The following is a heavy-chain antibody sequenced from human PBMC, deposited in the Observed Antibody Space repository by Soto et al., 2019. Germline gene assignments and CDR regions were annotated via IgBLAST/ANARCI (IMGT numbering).Heavy chain of an antibody. J-gene: IGHJ6*02. V-gene: IGHV3-23*01. D-gene: IGHD1-26*01. CDR3: AKRALLPYYYGMDV. CDR2: ISGSGGST. Sequence: GGSLRLSCAASGFTFSSYAMSWVRQAPGKGLEWVSAISGSGGSTYYADSVKGRFTISRDNSRNTLYLQMNSLRAEDTAVYYCAKRALLPYYYGMDVWGQGTTVTVSS. CDR1: GFTFSSYA.